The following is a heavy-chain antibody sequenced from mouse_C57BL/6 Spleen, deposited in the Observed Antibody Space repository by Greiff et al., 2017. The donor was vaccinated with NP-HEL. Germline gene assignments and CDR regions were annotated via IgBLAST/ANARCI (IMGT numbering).Heavy chain of an antibody. CDR3: ANGYDWRRAMDY. D-gene: IGHD2-2*01. CDR1: GYTFTDYY. V-gene: IGHV1-26*01. J-gene: IGHJ4*01. CDR2: INPNNGGT. Sequence: EVQLQQSGPELVKPGASVKISCKASGYTFTDYYMNWVKQSHGKSLEWIGDINPNNGGTSYNQKFKGKATLTVDKSSSTAYMELRSLTSEDSAVYYCANGYDWRRAMDYWGQGTSVTVSS.